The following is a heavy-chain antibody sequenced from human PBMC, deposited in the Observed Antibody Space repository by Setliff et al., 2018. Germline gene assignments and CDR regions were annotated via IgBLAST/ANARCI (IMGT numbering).Heavy chain of an antibody. V-gene: IGHV1-18*01. CDR2: ISPYNGNT. CDR3: ARDAPKVVDKFDL. CDR1: GYTFTKYG. Sequence: ASVKVSCKAFGYTFTKYGIDWVRQAPGQGLEWLGWISPYNGNTDYVYNVQDRITMTTDTSTGTAYMELRSLTSDDSAVYYRARDAPKVVDKFDLWGQGTKVTVSS. D-gene: IGHD3-22*01. J-gene: IGHJ3*01.